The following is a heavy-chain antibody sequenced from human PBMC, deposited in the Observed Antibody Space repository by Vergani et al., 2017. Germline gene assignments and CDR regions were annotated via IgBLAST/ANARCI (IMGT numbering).Heavy chain of an antibody. D-gene: IGHD3-3*01. V-gene: IGHV3-23*01. J-gene: IGHJ4*02. CDR1: GFTFSSYA. CDR3: AKGTQYYDFWSGYYPGYFDY. CDR2: ISGSGGST. Sequence: EVQLLESGGGLVQPGGSLRLSCAASGFTFSSYAMSWVRQAPGKGLEWVSAISGSGGSTYYADSVKGRFTISRDNSKNTLYLQMNSLRAEDTAVYYCAKGTQYYDFWSGYYPGYFDYWGKGTLVTVSS.